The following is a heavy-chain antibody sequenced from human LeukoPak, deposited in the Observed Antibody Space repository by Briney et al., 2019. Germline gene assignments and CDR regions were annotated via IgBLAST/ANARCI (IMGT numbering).Heavy chain of an antibody. CDR1: GFTFSSHA. CDR3: ARDHGIAAAGLPGFGWFDP. Sequence: PGRSLRLSCAASGFTFSSHAMHWVRQAPGKGLEWVAVISYDGRNKYYADSVKGRFTISRDNSKNTLYLQMNSLRAEDTAVYYCARDHGIAAAGLPGFGWFDPWGQGTLVTVSS. J-gene: IGHJ5*02. V-gene: IGHV3-30*04. CDR2: ISYDGRNK. D-gene: IGHD6-13*01.